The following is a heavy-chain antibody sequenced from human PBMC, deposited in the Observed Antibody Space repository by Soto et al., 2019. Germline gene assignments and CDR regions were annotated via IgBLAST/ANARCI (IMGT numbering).Heavy chain of an antibody. V-gene: IGHV4-30-2*01. CDR1: GGSISSGGYS. CDR2: IYHSGST. J-gene: IGHJ5*02. Sequence: PSETLSLTCAVSGGSISSGGYSWSWIRQPPGKGLEWIGYIYHSGSTYYNPSLKSRVTISVDTSKNQFSLTLSSVTAADTAVYYCARDRGGAAADNWFDPWGQGTLVTVSS. CDR3: ARDRGGAAADNWFDP. D-gene: IGHD6-13*01.